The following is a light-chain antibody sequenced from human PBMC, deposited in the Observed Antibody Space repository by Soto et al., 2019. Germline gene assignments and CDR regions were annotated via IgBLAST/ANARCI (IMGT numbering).Light chain of an antibody. CDR2: ENS. J-gene: IGLJ2*01. Sequence: QSVLTQTPSASGAPGQTVTISCSGTKSNVGTYRVDWYQQIPGTAPKLLIHENSVRPSGVSDRFSGSKSGTSASLTISGLQSEDEADYYCAAWDDSLETPVFGGGTKLTVL. CDR3: AAWDDSLETPV. V-gene: IGLV1-44*01. CDR1: KSNVGTYR.